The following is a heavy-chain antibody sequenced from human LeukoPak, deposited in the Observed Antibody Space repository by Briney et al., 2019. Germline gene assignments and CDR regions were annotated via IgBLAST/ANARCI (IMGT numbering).Heavy chain of an antibody. J-gene: IGHJ6*02. Sequence: RSSETLSLTCSVSGGSISSYYCSWIRQPPRKGPEWSGDIYYSGRPTYNPSLKRRATISVDTSKNQSSLKLSSVTAADTAVYYCARASGGYCRGGSCLYYYGMDVWGQGTTVTVSS. CDR3: ARASGGYCRGGSCLYYYGMDV. D-gene: IGHD2-15*01. CDR2: IYYSGRP. V-gene: IGHV4-59*01. CDR1: GGSISSYY.